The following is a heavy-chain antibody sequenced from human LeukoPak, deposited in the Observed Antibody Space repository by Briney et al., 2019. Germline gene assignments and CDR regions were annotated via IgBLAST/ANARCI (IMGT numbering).Heavy chain of an antibody. Sequence: PGSSLRLSCAASGFTFSNSDMYWVRQAPGKGLEWVAVIWDNGNNKYYGDSVNGRFTISRDNSKNTLHLQMNSLRPEDSAIYYCAKGGHCTSTSCYYFDSWGQGALVTVSA. V-gene: IGHV3-33*06. CDR3: AKGGHCTSTSCYYFDS. J-gene: IGHJ4*02. CDR2: IWDNGNNK. CDR1: GFTFSNSD. D-gene: IGHD2-2*01.